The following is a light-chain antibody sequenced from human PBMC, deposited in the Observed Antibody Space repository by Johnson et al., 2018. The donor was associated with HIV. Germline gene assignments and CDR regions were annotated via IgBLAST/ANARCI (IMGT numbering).Light chain of an antibody. J-gene: IGLJ1*01. Sequence: QSALTQPPSVSAAPGQKVTISCSGSSSNIGNNYVSWYQQLPGTAPKLLIYDNNKRPSGIPDRFSGSKSGTSATLAITGLQTGDEADYYCGAWDSSLSAYVFGTGTQVTV. V-gene: IGLV1-51*01. CDR1: SSNIGNNY. CDR2: DNN. CDR3: GAWDSSLSAYV.